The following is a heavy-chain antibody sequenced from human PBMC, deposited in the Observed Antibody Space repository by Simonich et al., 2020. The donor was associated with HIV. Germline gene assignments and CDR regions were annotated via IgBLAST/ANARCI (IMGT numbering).Heavy chain of an antibody. CDR2: INHSGST. J-gene: IGHJ4*02. CDR1: GGSFSGYY. CDR3: ARGFYQRLYYFDY. Sequence: QVQLQQWGAGLLKHSETLSLTCAVYGGSFSGYYWSWSRQPPGKGLEWIGEINHSGSTNYNPSRKSRVTISVDTSKNQFSLKLSSVTAADTAVYYCARGFYQRLYYFDYWGQGTLVTVSS. V-gene: IGHV4-34*01. D-gene: IGHD2-2*01.